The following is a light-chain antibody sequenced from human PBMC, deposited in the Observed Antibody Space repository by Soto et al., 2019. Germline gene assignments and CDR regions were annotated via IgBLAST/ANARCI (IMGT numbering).Light chain of an antibody. CDR3: QYYGGSPRT. V-gene: IGKV3-20*01. Sequence: EIFLTQSPGTLSLSPGEGTTLSCRASESVASLAWYQQKPGQAPRLLIYGASTRATGIPDRFSGSGSGTDFTLTISRLEPEDFAVYYRQYYGGSPRTFGRGTKVDIK. CDR2: GAS. CDR1: ESVAS. J-gene: IGKJ1*01.